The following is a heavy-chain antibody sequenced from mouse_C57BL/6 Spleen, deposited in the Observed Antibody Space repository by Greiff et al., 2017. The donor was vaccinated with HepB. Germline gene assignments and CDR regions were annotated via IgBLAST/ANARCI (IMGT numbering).Heavy chain of an antibody. CDR3: AGYYDYDQAWFAY. V-gene: IGHV5-4*03. D-gene: IGHD2-4*01. CDR2: ISDGGSYT. Sequence: EVKLVESGGGLVKPGGSLKLSCAASGFTFSSYAMSWVRQTPEKRLEWVATISDGGSYTYYPDNVKGRFTIPRDNAKNNLYLQMSHLKSEDTAMYYCAGYYDYDQAWFAYWGQGTLVTVSA. CDR1: GFTFSSYA. J-gene: IGHJ3*01.